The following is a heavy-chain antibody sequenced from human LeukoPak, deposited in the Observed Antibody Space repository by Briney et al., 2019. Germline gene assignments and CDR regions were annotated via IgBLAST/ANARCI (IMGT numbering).Heavy chain of an antibody. V-gene: IGHV4-34*01. CDR2: INHSGTT. J-gene: IGHJ3*02. D-gene: IGHD3-10*01. CDR3: AKSNGYGLGDI. CDR1: GGSFSGYY. Sequence: TSETLSLTCAVYGGSFSGYYWSWIRQPPGKGLEWIGEINHSGTTNYNPSLKSRVTISVDTSKNQFSLKLTSVTAADTAVYYCAKSNGYGLGDIWGQGTMVTVSS.